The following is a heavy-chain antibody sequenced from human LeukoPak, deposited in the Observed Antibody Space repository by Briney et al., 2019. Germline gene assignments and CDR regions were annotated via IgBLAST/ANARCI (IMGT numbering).Heavy chain of an antibody. J-gene: IGHJ4*02. D-gene: IGHD3-9*01. CDR3: ARVDYDILTASGADCLDH. CDR2: VYPGGSES. Sequence: GESLKISCKGSGYSFTSYWIGWVRQMPGKGLEWMGIVYPGGSESRYSPSFQGQVTISADKSIATAYLQWSSLKASDTAMYYCARVDYDILTASGADCLDHWGQGTLVTVSS. CDR1: GYSFTSYW. V-gene: IGHV5-51*01.